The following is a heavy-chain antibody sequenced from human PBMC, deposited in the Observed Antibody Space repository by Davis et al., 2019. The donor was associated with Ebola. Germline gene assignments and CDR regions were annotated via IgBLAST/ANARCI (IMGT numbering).Heavy chain of an antibody. CDR1: GFTLERYY. D-gene: IGHD1-26*01. CDR3: ATDAWGGYDP. CDR2: VNRDGSQT. Sequence: PGGSLRLSCSASGFTLERYYMSWVRQAQGKGLEWVGTVNRDGSQTYYVDSVKGRFTMSRYNAKNSLHLEMNSLTVEDTAVYYCATDAWGGYDPWGQGTPVTVSS. J-gene: IGHJ5*02. V-gene: IGHV3-7*03.